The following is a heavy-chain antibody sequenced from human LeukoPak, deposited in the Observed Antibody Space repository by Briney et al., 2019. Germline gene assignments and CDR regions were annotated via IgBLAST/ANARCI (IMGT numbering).Heavy chain of an antibody. Sequence: SETLSLTCTVSGGSISSNSYHWGWIRQPPGKGLEWIGDIYYTGSTYYNPSLRGRVTMSVNTSKNQFSLNLSSVTAADTAVYYCARPYDSSAHYGWYFDLWGRGTLVTVSS. CDR1: GGSISSNSYH. CDR2: IYYTGST. V-gene: IGHV4-39*01. CDR3: ARPYDSSAHYGWYFDL. J-gene: IGHJ2*01. D-gene: IGHD3-22*01.